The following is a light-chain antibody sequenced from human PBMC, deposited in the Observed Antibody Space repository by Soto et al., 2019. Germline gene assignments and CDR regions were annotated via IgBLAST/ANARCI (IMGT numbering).Light chain of an antibody. CDR1: QSMSTW. Sequence: DLPMTQSPPTLSASVGDRVTLTCRASQSMSTWLAWYQQKPGKAPKLLISDASSLQSGVPSRFSGSGSGTEFSLTISGLQPDDFATYYCQQYKSYPTFGQGTALEIK. CDR2: DAS. J-gene: IGKJ2*01. CDR3: QQYKSYPT. V-gene: IGKV1-5*01.